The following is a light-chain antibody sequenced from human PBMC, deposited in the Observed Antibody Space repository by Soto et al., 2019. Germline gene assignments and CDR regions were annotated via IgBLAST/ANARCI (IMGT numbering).Light chain of an antibody. CDR3: QQYSSSPST. CDR2: GAS. V-gene: IGKV3-20*01. CDR1: HSVSSSY. J-gene: IGKJ1*01. Sequence: EIVLTQSPATLSSSPGERATLSCRASHSVSSSYLAWYQQKPGQAPRLLIYGASSRATGIPDRFSGSGSGTDFTLTISRLEPEDFAVYYCQQYSSSPSTFGQGTKVDIK.